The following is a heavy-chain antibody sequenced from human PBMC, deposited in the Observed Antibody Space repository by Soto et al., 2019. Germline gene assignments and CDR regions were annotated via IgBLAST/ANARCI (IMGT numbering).Heavy chain of an antibody. Sequence: AAVNVSCQASGYTFTSHDINWVRQATGQGLAWMGWMNPNRCNTGYVQKFQGRVTMNRNTPISKAYMELSSLSSEDTAVYYCALRKTGSYFDYWGQGTLVTVSS. CDR2: MNPNRCNT. D-gene: IGHD1-26*01. J-gene: IGHJ4*02. V-gene: IGHV1-8*01. CDR3: ALRKTGSYFDY. CDR1: GYTFTSHD.